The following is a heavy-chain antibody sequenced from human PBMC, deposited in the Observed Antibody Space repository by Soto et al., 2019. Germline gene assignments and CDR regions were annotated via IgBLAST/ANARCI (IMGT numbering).Heavy chain of an antibody. CDR2: INHSGST. Sequence: QVQLQQWGAGLLKPSETLSLTCAVYGGSFSGYYWSWIRQPPGKVLEWIGEINHSGSTNYNPSLKSRVTISVDTSKNQFSLKLSSVTAADTAVYYCASCSGSCYSTGYGMDVWGQGTTVTVSS. J-gene: IGHJ6*02. V-gene: IGHV4-34*01. CDR3: ASCSGSCYSTGYGMDV. D-gene: IGHD2-15*01. CDR1: GGSFSGYY.